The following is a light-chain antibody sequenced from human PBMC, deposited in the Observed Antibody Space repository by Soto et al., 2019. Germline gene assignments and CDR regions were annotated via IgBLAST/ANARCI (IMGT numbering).Light chain of an antibody. CDR2: EVN. V-gene: IGLV2-8*01. CDR3: SSYAGSSNV. Sequence: QSALTQPPSASGSPGQSVAISCTGTSSDVGGYNYVSWYQQHPGKAPKLMIYEVNKRPSGVPDRFSGSKSGNTASLTFSGLQAEDEAEYYCSSYAGSSNVFGTGTKLTVL. J-gene: IGLJ1*01. CDR1: SSDVGGYNY.